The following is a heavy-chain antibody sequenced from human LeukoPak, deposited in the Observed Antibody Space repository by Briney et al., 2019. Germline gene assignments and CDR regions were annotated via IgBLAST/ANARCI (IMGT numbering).Heavy chain of an antibody. D-gene: IGHD1-20*01. CDR2: IYYSGST. CDR1: GGSISSSTYY. V-gene: IGHV4-61*05. Sequence: SETLSLTCTVSGGSISSSTYYWGWIRQPPGKGLEWIGYIYYSGSTNYNPSLKSRVTISVDTSKNQFSLKLSSVTAADTAVYYCARVKYNWNDVTSYYGMDVWGQGTTVTVSS. CDR3: ARVKYNWNDVTSYYGMDV. J-gene: IGHJ6*02.